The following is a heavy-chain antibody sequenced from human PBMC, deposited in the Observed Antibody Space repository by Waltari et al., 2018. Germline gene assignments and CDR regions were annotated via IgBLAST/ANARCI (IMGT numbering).Heavy chain of an antibody. CDR1: GYTFTGYY. D-gene: IGHD3-3*01. J-gene: IGHJ6*02. CDR3: ARGDRDDVWSGYSLYYYYGMDV. V-gene: IGHV1-2*02. CDR2: INPNSGGT. Sequence: QVQLVQSGAEVKKPGASVKVSCKASGYTFTGYYMHWVRQAPGHGLEWMGWINPNSGGTNDAQKVQGRVTMTRDTSISTDYRERSRLGSDETAVYYCARGDRDDVWSGYSLYYYYGMDVLGQGTTVTVSS.